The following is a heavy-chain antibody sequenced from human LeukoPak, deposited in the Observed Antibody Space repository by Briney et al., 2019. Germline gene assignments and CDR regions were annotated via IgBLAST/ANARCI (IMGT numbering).Heavy chain of an antibody. CDR3: ARVRAGYCTSTSCYTGMDV. J-gene: IGHJ6*02. CDR1: GFTFSNYG. D-gene: IGHD2-2*01. Sequence: GRSLRLSCAASGFTFSNYGMHWVRQAPGKGLERVALISYDGSNEYYADSVRGRFTISRDNSKFTLYMQMNSLRAEDTAVYYCARVRAGYCTSTSCYTGMDVWGQGTTVTVSS. CDR2: ISYDGSNE. V-gene: IGHV3-30*03.